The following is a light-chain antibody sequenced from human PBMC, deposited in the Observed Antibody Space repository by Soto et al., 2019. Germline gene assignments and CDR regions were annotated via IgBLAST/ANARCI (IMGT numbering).Light chain of an antibody. CDR1: QSISSW. Sequence: DIQMTQSPSTLSASVGDRVTITCRASQSISSWLAWYQQKPGKAPKLLIYKASSLESGVPSRFSGSGSGTDFTLTISSLQPADFATYYCQQYNSYSGYTFGQGTKLEIK. V-gene: IGKV1-5*03. CDR2: KAS. CDR3: QQYNSYSGYT. J-gene: IGKJ2*01.